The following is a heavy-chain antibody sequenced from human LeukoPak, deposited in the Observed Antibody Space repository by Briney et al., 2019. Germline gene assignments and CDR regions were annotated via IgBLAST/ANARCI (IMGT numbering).Heavy chain of an antibody. J-gene: IGHJ4*02. CDR2: INPNSGGT. D-gene: IGHD5-24*01. CDR3: ARSPVRVERTNKEYYFDY. V-gene: IGHV1-2*02. Sequence: ASVKVSCKASGYTFTGYYMHWVRQAPGQGLEWMGLINPNSGGTNYAQKFQGRVTMTRDTSISTAYMELSRLRSDDTAVYYCARSPVRVERTNKEYYFDYWGQGTLVTVSS. CDR1: GYTFTGYY.